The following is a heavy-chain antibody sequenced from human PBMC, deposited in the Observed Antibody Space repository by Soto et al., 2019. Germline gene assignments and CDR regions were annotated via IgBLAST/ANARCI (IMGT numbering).Heavy chain of an antibody. D-gene: IGHD2-8*02. Sequence: GGSLRLSCAASGFTFSSYSMNWVRQAPGKGLEWVSYISWNSGTIYYADSVKGRFTISRDNAKNSLYLQMNSLRAEDTALYYCAKSTGGTANGMGVWAQGTTVTVSS. CDR2: ISWNSGTI. V-gene: IGHV3-48*04. J-gene: IGHJ6*02. CDR1: GFTFSSYS. CDR3: AKSTGGTANGMGV.